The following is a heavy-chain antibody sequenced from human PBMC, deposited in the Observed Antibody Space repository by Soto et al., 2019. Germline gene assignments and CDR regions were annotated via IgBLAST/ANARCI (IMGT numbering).Heavy chain of an antibody. D-gene: IGHD3-22*01. V-gene: IGHV4-61*01. CDR2: IYYSGST. J-gene: IGHJ1*01. Sequence: PSETLSLTCTVSGGSVSSGSYYWSWIRQPPGKGLEWIGYIYYSGSTNYNPSLKSRVTISVDTSKNQFSLKLSSVTAADTAVYYCARGYYDSSGYYSPEYFQHWGQGTLVTVSS. CDR3: ARGYYDSSGYYSPEYFQH. CDR1: GGSVSSGSYY.